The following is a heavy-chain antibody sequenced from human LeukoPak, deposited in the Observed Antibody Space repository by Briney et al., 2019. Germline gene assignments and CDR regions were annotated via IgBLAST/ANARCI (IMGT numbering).Heavy chain of an antibody. CDR2: LSGSGGST. Sequence: PGGSLRLSCAASGFTFSSYAMSWVRQAPGKGLEWVSALSGSGGSTYYADSVKGRFTISRDNSKNTLYLQMNSLRAEDTAVYYCAKGAGESWRLRSPFDYWGQGTLVTVSS. CDR1: GFTFSSYA. V-gene: IGHV3-23*01. CDR3: AKGAGESWRLRSPFDY. J-gene: IGHJ4*02. D-gene: IGHD5-12*01.